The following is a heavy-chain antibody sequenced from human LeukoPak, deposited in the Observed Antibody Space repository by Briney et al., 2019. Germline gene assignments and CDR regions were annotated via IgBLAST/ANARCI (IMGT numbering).Heavy chain of an antibody. J-gene: IGHJ4*02. CDR1: GFTFNSYS. CDR3: ARVPPTTAHS. V-gene: IGHV3-21*04. Sequence: GGSLRLSCAASGFTFNSYSMNWVRQTPEKGLEWVSSISHSSTYMYYTDSVKGRLTISRDNAKNSLYLQMNSLRAEDTAVYYCARVPPTTAHSWGQGTLVTVSS. D-gene: IGHD4-17*01. CDR2: ISHSSTYM.